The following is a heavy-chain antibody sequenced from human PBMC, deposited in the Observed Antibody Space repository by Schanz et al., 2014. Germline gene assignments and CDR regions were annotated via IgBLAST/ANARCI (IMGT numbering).Heavy chain of an antibody. CDR2: IWYDENNK. V-gene: IGHV3-33*01. D-gene: IGHD1-1*01. CDR3: ARAHGNNWYGKGLDY. Sequence: QVQLVESGGGVVQFGRSLRLSCVASGFTFSSYGMHWVRQAPGKGLEWVAVIWYDENNKYYADSVKGRFTMSRDNSKNTLYLQMNSLRADDTAVYFCARAHGNNWYGKGLDYWGQGTQVNVSS. CDR1: GFTFSSYG. J-gene: IGHJ4*02.